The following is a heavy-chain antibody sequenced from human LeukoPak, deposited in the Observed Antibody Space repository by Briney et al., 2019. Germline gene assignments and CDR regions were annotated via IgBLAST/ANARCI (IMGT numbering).Heavy chain of an antibody. CDR1: GFTFSNYW. V-gene: IGHV3-74*01. CDR2: IYVDGRTT. J-gene: IGHJ5*02. Sequence: GGSLRLSCVASGFTFSNYWMHWVRQPPGKGLVCVSRIYVDGRTTNYADSVKGRFTISRDNAKNTVYLEMNSLSVEDTATYCWIRDFRSADLWGQGTLVTVTS. CDR3: IRDFRSADL.